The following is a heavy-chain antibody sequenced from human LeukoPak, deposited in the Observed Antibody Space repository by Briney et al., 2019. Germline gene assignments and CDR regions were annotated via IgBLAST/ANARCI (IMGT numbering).Heavy chain of an antibody. CDR1: GGTFSSYA. CDR2: IIPIFGAA. J-gene: IGHJ4*02. Sequence: SVKVSCKASGGTFSSYAISWVRQAPGQGLEWMGGIIPIFGAANYAQKFQGRVTITADESTSTAYMELSSLRSEDTAVYYCARAGYDYVWGSIPYYFDYWGQGTLVTVSS. D-gene: IGHD3-16*01. V-gene: IGHV1-69*01. CDR3: ARAGYDYVWGSIPYYFDY.